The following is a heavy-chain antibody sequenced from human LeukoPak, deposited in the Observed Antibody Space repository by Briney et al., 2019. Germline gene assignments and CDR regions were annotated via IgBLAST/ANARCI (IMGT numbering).Heavy chain of an antibody. CDR2: IIPIFGTA. J-gene: IGHJ4*02. V-gene: IGHV1-69*01. D-gene: IGHD3-3*01. CDR3: ARGVFGVVPDRYYFDY. CDR1: GGTFSSYA. Sequence: SVKVSCKASGGTFSSYAISWLRQAPGQGLEWMGGIIPIFGTANYAQKFQGRVTITADESTSTAYMELSSLRSEDTAVYYCARGVFGVVPDRYYFDYWGQGTLVTVSS.